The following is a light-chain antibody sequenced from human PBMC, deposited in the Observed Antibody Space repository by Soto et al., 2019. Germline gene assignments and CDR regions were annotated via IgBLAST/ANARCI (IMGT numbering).Light chain of an antibody. CDR3: IQGTHWPPT. V-gene: IGKV2-30*01. CDR2: KVS. Sequence: DVVMTQSPLSLPVTLGQPASISCRSSQSLVYTDGNTYLNWFQQRPGQSPRRLIYKVSNRDSGVPDRFSGSGSGTDFTLTISGVEAEDVGVYYCIQGTHWPPTFGQGTKVEIK. J-gene: IGKJ1*01. CDR1: QSLVYTDGNTY.